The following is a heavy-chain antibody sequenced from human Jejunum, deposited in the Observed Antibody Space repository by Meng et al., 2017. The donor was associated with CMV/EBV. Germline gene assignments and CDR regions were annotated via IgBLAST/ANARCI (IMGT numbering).Heavy chain of an antibody. CDR2: IHSSAST. J-gene: IGHJ5*02. V-gene: IGHV4-31*03. CDR1: GAPISSGGYY. CDR3: ARASYGSGSPLGESWFDP. D-gene: IGHD3-10*01. Sequence: QVQLQESGAGLVKTSQXLSLTCTVXGAPISSGGYYWSWIRQHPGKGLEWSGFIHSSASTYYNPSLRSRLTISVDTSKNQFSLKLSSVTAADTAVYYCARASYGSGSPLGESWFDPWGQGTLVTVSS.